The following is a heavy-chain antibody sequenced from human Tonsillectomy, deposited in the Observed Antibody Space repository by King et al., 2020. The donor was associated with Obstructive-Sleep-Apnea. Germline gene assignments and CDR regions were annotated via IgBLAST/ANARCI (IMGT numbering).Heavy chain of an antibody. D-gene: IGHD7-27*01. V-gene: IGHV3-7*03. CDR3: ARDRWGPDF. J-gene: IGHJ4*02. Sequence: VQLVESGGGLVQPGGSLRLSCATSGLPFSSSWMAWVRQTPGKGLEWVANINPDGSKKNYVDSVKGRFTISRDNARHSVDLQMNSLRAEDTAVYFCARDRWGPDFWGQGTLVTVSS. CDR1: GLPFSSSW. CDR2: INPDGSKK.